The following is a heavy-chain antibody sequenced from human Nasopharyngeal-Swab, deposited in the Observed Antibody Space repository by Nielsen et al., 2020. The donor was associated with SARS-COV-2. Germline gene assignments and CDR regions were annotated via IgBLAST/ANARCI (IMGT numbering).Heavy chain of an antibody. Sequence: GGSLRLSCTTSGFTFGDYAMSWFRQAPGKGREWVGFIRSKTDGGAPEYAASVKGRFTISRDGAESVAYLQMNSLETEDTGVYYCARSVGSFYGQGAFDIWGQGTMVTVSS. CDR2: IRSKTDGGAP. CDR1: GFTFGDYA. J-gene: IGHJ3*02. CDR3: ARSVGSFYGQGAFDI. D-gene: IGHD1-26*01. V-gene: IGHV3-49*01.